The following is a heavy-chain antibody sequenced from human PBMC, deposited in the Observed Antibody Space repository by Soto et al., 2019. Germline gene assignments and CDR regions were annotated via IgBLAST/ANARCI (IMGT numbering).Heavy chain of an antibody. Sequence: PGGSLRLSCAASGFTFSSYALHWVRQAPGKGLEWVAVISYDGSNKYYADSVKGRFTISRDNSKNTLYLQMNSLRAEDTAVYYCARDRQYSSSWLDYWGQGTLVTSPQ. CDR2: ISYDGSNK. D-gene: IGHD6-13*01. J-gene: IGHJ4*02. V-gene: IGHV3-30-3*01. CDR1: GFTFSSYA. CDR3: ARDRQYSSSWLDY.